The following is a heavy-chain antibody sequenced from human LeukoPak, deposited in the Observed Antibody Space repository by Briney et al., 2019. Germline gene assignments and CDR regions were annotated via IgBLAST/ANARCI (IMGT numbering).Heavy chain of an antibody. CDR2: ISAYNGNT. V-gene: IGHV1-18*01. D-gene: IGHD3-22*01. CDR1: GYTFSSYG. Sequence: ASVKVSCKAFGYTFSSYGVSWVRQAPGQGLEWMGWISAYNGNTNYAQKFQGRVTLTTDTSTSTAYMEVGSLRSEDTAVYYCARDTYYYDSSGYRGRFDPWGQGTLVTVSS. CDR3: ARDTYYYDSSGYRGRFDP. J-gene: IGHJ5*02.